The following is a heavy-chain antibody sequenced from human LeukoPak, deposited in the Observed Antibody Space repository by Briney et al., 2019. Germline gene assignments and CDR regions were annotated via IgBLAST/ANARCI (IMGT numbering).Heavy chain of an antibody. CDR3: ARDTTGTTRGFDY. V-gene: IGHV3-21*01. Sequence: GGSLRLSCAASGFTFSSYSMNWVRQAPGKGLEWVSSISSSSSYIYYADSVKGRFTISRDNAKNSLYLQMNSLRAEDTAVYYCARDTTGTTRGFDYWGQGTLVTVSS. D-gene: IGHD1-1*01. J-gene: IGHJ4*02. CDR2: ISSSSSYI. CDR1: GFTFSSYS.